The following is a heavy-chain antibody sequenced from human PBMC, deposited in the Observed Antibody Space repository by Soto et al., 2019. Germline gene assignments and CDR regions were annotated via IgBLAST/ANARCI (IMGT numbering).Heavy chain of an antibody. CDR1: GFTFINSA. J-gene: IGHJ4*02. Sequence: XSVKVSCKASGFTFINSAIQWVRQARGQRLEWIGWIVVGSGGTDYAQKFQERLTITRDMSTSTAYMELSSLRLEDTAVYSCAAVQGGGATFHFWGQGSLVTVSS. CDR2: IVVGSGGT. V-gene: IGHV1-58*02. D-gene: IGHD1-26*01. CDR3: AAVQGGGATFHF.